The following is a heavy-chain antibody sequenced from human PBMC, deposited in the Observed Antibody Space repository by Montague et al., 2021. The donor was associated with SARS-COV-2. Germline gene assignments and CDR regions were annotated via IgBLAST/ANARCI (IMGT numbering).Heavy chain of an antibody. V-gene: IGHV4-34*01. J-gene: IGHJ4*02. D-gene: IGHD3-22*01. Sequence: SETRSLTCGVYGGSFGDDRWSWIRQPPGKGLEWIGDIKHSGSTNYSPSLKSRVTISVDTSRNQFSLKLTSVTAADTAVYFCARGHLSVSMIVVVFTSASYYFDYWGQGALVTVSS. CDR2: IKHSGST. CDR3: ARGHLSVSMIVVVFTSASYYFDY. CDR1: GGSFGDDR.